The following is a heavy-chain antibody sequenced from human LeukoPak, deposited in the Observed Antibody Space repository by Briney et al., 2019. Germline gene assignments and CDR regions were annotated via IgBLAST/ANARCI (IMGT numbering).Heavy chain of an antibody. CDR2: INNDGSSA. J-gene: IGHJ6*02. Sequence: TGGSLRLSCAASGFTFNNYWIHWVRQVPGKGLVCVSRINNDGSSASYVDSVKGRFTISRDNAKNTLFLQMNSLRAEDTAVYYCARRGTGHGMDVWGQGTTVIVSS. CDR3: ARRGTGHGMDV. V-gene: IGHV3-74*01. CDR1: GFTFNNYW. D-gene: IGHD1-1*01.